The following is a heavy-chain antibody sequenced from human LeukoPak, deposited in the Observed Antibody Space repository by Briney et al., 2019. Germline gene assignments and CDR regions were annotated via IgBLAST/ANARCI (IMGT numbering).Heavy chain of an antibody. Sequence: SETLSLTCAVSGESFSGYSWSWVRQPPGKGLEWIGEINHSGSTNYNPSLKSRVTISVDTSKNQFSLKLSSVTAADTAVYYCARGVGSSPRDYWGQGSLVTVSS. D-gene: IGHD6-6*01. J-gene: IGHJ4*02. CDR2: INHSGST. CDR1: GESFSGYS. CDR3: ARGVGSSPRDY. V-gene: IGHV4-34*01.